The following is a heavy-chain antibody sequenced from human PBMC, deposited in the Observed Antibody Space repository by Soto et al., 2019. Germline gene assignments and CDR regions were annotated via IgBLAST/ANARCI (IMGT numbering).Heavy chain of an antibody. CDR3: ARANSSTSWNNAFDI. V-gene: IGHV3-23*01. Sequence: GGSLRLSCAATGFTFSVYAMTWVRQAPGKGLEWVSAVTANGGSTYSADSVKGRFTISRDNSKNTLFLQMNSLRAEDTAVYYCARANSSTSWNNAFDIWGQGTMVTVSS. CDR2: VTANGGST. D-gene: IGHD6-13*01. CDR1: GFTFSVYA. J-gene: IGHJ3*02.